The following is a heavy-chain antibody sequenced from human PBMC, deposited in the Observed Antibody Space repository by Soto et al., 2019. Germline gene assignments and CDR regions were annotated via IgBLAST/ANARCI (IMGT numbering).Heavy chain of an antibody. CDR1: GFIFSDFA. D-gene: IGHD6-13*01. V-gene: IGHV3-7*01. Sequence: GGTLRLSCAASGFIFSDFAMHWVRQAPGKGLEWVANIKPDGSGTYYVDSVKGRFSSSRDNAKNSLYLQMNSLRAEDTAVYFCARDPAAADYWGQGTLVTVSS. J-gene: IGHJ4*02. CDR2: IKPDGSGT. CDR3: ARDPAAADY.